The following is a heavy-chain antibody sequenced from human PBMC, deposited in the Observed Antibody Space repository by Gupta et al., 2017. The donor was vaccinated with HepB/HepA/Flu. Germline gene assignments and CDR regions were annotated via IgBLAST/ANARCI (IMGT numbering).Heavy chain of an antibody. CDR1: GFTFSSYT. Sequence: VQLVESGGGLVKPGGSLRLSCAASGFTFSSYTLNWVRQAPGKGLEWVSSISSSGSYIYYADSVNGRFTISRDNAKNSLYLQMNSLRAEDTAVYYCAKVITAVGSDIWGQGTMVTVSS. J-gene: IGHJ3*02. CDR2: ISSSGSYI. D-gene: IGHD6-13*01. V-gene: IGHV3-21*01. CDR3: AKVITAVGSDI.